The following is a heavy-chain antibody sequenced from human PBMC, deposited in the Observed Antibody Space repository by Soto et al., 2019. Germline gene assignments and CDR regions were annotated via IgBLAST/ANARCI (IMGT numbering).Heavy chain of an antibody. CDR1: GGSFSGYY. J-gene: IGHJ4*02. V-gene: IGHV4-34*01. CDR2: INHSGST. D-gene: IGHD1-7*01. Sequence: PSETLSLTCAVYGGSFSGYYWSWIRQPPGKGLEWIGEINHSGSTNYNPSLKSRVTISVDTSKNQFSLKLSSVTAADTAVYYCARKPTGTTFDYWVQGTLVTVSS. CDR3: ARKPTGTTFDY.